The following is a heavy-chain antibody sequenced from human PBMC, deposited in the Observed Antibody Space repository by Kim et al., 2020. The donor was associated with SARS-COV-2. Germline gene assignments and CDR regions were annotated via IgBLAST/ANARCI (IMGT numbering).Heavy chain of an antibody. Sequence: GGSLRLSCAASGLTFSSYAVSWVRQAPGKGLEWVSAVSSSGGTTYYADSVKGRFIISRDNSENTVYLQMNGLRAEDTAVYYCAKEGAPAAKYGMDVCGQG. V-gene: IGHV3-23*01. D-gene: IGHD2-2*01. CDR1: GLTFSSYA. J-gene: IGHJ6*02. CDR2: VSSSGGTT. CDR3: AKEGAPAAKYGMDV.